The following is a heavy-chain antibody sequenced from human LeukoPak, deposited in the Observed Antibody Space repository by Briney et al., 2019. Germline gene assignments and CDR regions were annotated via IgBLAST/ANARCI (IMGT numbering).Heavy chain of an antibody. D-gene: IGHD2-2*01. CDR3: ARARRDCSSTSCYPYYYYYYMDV. CDR2: IYYSGST. V-gene: IGHV4-59*01. Sequence: PSETLSLTCAVSGGSLSDYDWSWIRQSPGKGLEWIGYIYYSGSTNYNPSLKSRVTISVDTSKNQFSLKLSSVTAADTAVYYCARARRDCSSTSCYPYYYYYYMDVWGKGTTVTVSS. J-gene: IGHJ6*03. CDR1: GGSLSDYD.